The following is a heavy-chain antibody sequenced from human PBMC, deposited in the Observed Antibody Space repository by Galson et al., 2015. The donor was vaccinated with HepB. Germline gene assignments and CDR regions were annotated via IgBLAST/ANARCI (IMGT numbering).Heavy chain of an antibody. CDR1: GGSISSSSYY. CDR3: ASGTEGAMVRGVIVVDYGMDV. D-gene: IGHD3-10*01. Sequence: SETLSLTCTVSGGSISSSSYYWGWIRQPPGKGLEWIGSIYYSGSTYYNPSLKSRVTITVDTSKNQFSLKLSSVTAADTAVYYCASGTEGAMVRGVIVVDYGMDVWGQGTTVTVSS. V-gene: IGHV4-39*01. CDR2: IYYSGST. J-gene: IGHJ6*02.